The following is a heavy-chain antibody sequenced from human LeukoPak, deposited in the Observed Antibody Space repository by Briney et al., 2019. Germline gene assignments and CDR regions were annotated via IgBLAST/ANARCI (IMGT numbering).Heavy chain of an antibody. J-gene: IGHJ2*01. CDR3: ARHAGDGPFWNFDL. Sequence: PSETLSLTCTVSGGSISSTNYYWGWIRQPPGKGLEWIGTISYSGSTYYNPSLKSRVTISVDTSKNQFSLNLSSVTAADTAVYYCARHAGDGPFWNFDLWGRDTLVTVSS. CDR2: ISYSGST. V-gene: IGHV4-39*01. D-gene: IGHD7-27*01. CDR1: GGSISSTNYY.